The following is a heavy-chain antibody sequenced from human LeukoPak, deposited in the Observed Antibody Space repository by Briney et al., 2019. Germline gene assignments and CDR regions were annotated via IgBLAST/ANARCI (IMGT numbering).Heavy chain of an antibody. CDR2: IYHSGSA. CDR3: AREGSSWTRGWFDP. V-gene: IGHV4-30-2*01. Sequence: PSETLSLTCTVSGGSIVSGTYYWNWIRQPPGKGLEWFGYIYHSGSAYYNPSLKSRVTISVDRSKNQFSLKLSSVTAADTAVYYCAREGSSWTRGWFDPWGQGTLVTVSS. D-gene: IGHD6-13*01. CDR1: GGSIVSGTYY. J-gene: IGHJ5*02.